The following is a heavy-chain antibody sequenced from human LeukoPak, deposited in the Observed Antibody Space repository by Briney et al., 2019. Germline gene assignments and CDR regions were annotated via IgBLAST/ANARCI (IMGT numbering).Heavy chain of an antibody. CDR3: AREGKYCSSTSCYATGWFDP. Sequence: GGSLRLSCAASGFTFSSYSMNWVRQAPGKGLEWVSSISSSSSYIYYADSVKGRFTISRDNAKNSLYLQMNSLRAEDTAVYYYAREGKYCSSTSCYATGWFDPWGQGTLVTVSS. D-gene: IGHD2-2*01. J-gene: IGHJ5*02. V-gene: IGHV3-21*01. CDR1: GFTFSSYS. CDR2: ISSSSSYI.